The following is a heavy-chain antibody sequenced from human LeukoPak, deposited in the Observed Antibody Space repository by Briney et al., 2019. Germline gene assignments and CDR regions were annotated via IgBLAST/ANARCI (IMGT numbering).Heavy chain of an antibody. CDR2: IYHSGST. D-gene: IGHD3-22*01. CDR1: GGSISSGGYY. Sequence: SETLSLTCTVSGGSISSGGYYWSWIRQPPGKGLEWIGYIYHSGSTNYNPSLKSRVTISVDTSKNQFSLKLSSVTAADTAVYYCAREGTDSSGMAPWGQGTLVTVSS. CDR3: AREGTDSSGMAP. V-gene: IGHV4-61*08. J-gene: IGHJ5*02.